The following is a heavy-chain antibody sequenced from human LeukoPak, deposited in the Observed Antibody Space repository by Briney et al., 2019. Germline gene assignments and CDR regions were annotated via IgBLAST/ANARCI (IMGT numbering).Heavy chain of an antibody. J-gene: IGHJ6*02. CDR2: MNPNSGNT. V-gene: IGHV1-8*01. D-gene: IGHD3-9*01. CDR3: ARPRALRYFDWTYYYYYGMDV. Sequence: ASVKVSCKASGYTFTSYDINWVRQATGQGLEWMGWMNPNSGNTGYAQKFQGRVTMTRNTSINTAYMELSSLRSEDTAVYYCARPRALRYFDWTYYYYYGMDVWGQGTTVTVSS. CDR1: GYTFTSYD.